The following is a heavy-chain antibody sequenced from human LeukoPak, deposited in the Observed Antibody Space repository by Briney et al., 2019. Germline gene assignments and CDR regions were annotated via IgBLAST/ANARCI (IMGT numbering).Heavy chain of an antibody. J-gene: IGHJ4*02. V-gene: IGHV3-7*01. CDR2: IKKDGSEK. CDR1: GFTFSSYW. CDR3: ARDWDSGYCSSTSCNGY. Sequence: GGSRRLSCAASGFTFSSYWMSWVRQAPGKGLEWVANIKKDGSEKYYVDSVKGRFTISRDNAKNSLYLQMDSLRAEDTAVYYCARDWDSGYCSSTSCNGYWGQGILVTVSS. D-gene: IGHD2-2*01.